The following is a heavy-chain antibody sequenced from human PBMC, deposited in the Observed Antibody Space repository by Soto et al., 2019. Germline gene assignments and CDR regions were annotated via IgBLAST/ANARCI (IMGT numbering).Heavy chain of an antibody. V-gene: IGHV4-30-4*01. J-gene: IGHJ4*02. D-gene: IGHD2-2*01. CDR2: IYYSGST. CDR1: GGSISSGDYY. CDR3: ARDGGDCISTSCYYFDY. Sequence: QVQLQESGPGLVKPSQTLSLTCTVSGGSISSGDYYWSWIRQPPGKGLEWIGYIYYSGSTYYNPSLKSRVTISVETSKNQFSLKLSSVTAADTAVYYCARDGGDCISTSCYYFDYWGQGTLVTVSS.